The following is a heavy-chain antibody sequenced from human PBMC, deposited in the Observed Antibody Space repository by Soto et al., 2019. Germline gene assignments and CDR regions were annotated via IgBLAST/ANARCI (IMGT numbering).Heavy chain of an antibody. CDR1: GGSISSYY. D-gene: IGHD1-1*01. V-gene: IGHV4-59*01. J-gene: IGHJ4*02. Sequence: QVQLQESGPGLVKPSETLALTCTVSGGSISSYYWSWIRQPPGKGLEWIGYIYYSGSTNYNPSLKRRFTISVHTSKSQFSLKLSSVTAADTAVYYCARDLESFDYWGQGTLVTVSS. CDR3: ARDLESFDY. CDR2: IYYSGST.